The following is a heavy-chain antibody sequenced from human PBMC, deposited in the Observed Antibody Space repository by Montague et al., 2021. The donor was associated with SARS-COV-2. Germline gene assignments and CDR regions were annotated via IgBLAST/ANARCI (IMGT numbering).Heavy chain of an antibody. D-gene: IGHD5-12*01. V-gene: IGHV4-59*01. J-gene: IGHJ4*02. CDR3: ARLQGGRRLMDY. CDR1: GGSINNYY. CDR2: ISEIGST. Sequence: SETQSLTCTVSGGSINNYYWGWIRQPPGKALEYIAYISEIGSTHRNPALKSRVTISVDPSRNQFYLDVNSVTAADTAVYYCARLQGGRRLMDYWGQGTLVTVPS.